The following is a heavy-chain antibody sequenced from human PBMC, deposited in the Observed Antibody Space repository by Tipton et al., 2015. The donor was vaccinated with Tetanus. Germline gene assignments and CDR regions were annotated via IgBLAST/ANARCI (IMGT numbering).Heavy chain of an antibody. V-gene: IGHV4-4*07. CDR1: GGSLSSRY. CDR3: ARNTVAGTVTFDY. D-gene: IGHD6-19*01. J-gene: IGHJ4*02. Sequence: TLSLTCNVSGGSLSSRYWSWIRQTAGKRLEWIGRIYISGSTDYNPSLKTRVSMSVGTSKNQFSLKLSSVTAADTAVYYCARNTVAGTVTFDYWGQGTLVTVSS. CDR2: IYISGST.